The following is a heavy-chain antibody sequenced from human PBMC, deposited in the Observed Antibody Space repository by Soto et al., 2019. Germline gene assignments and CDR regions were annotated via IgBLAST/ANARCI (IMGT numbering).Heavy chain of an antibody. J-gene: IGHJ4*02. Sequence: GGSLRLSCAASGFTFGDYYMSWIRQAPGKGLEWVSYISSSGSSTYYVDSVRGRFTISRENAKNSLYMQMDSLGEEDTAVYYCVRAADARPAAWYWCQAILVTVS. CDR1: GFTFGDYY. V-gene: IGHV3-11*01. CDR3: VRAADARPAAWY. CDR2: ISSSGSST. D-gene: IGHD6-6*01.